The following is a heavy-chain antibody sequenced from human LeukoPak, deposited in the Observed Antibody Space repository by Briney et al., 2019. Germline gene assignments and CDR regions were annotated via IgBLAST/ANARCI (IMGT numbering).Heavy chain of an antibody. CDR3: ARLGLEMATTPHWFDP. D-gene: IGHD5-24*01. CDR2: IYTSGST. V-gene: IGHV4-61*02. J-gene: IGHJ5*02. Sequence: SQTLSLTCTVSGDSISSGSYYWSWIRQPAGKGLEWIGRIYTSGSTNYNPSLKSRVTISVDTSKNQFSLKLSSVTAADTAVYYCARLGLEMATTPHWFDPWGQGTLVTVSS. CDR1: GDSISSGSYY.